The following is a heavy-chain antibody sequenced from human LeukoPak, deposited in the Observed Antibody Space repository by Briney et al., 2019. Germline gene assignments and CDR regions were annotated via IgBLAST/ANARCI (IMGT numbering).Heavy chain of an antibody. CDR1: GFTFSSYG. J-gene: IGHJ6*03. CDR3: ASGQIAAPDYYYYYYMDV. V-gene: IGHV3-30*02. Sequence: GGSLRLSCAASGFTFSSYGMHWVRQAPGKGLEWVAFIRYDGSNKYYADSVKGRFTISRDNSKNTLYLQMNSLRAEDTAVYYCASGQIAAPDYYYYYYMDVWGKGTTVTVSS. D-gene: IGHD6-6*01. CDR2: IRYDGSNK.